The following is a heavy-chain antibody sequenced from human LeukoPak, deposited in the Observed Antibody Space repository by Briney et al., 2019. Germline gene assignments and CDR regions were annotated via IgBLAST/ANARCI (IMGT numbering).Heavy chain of an antibody. CDR3: ARSWANMYYFDY. Sequence: PGGSLRLACAASGFTFSSYGMHGVRQAPGKGLEWVAVIWYDGSNKYYADSVKGRFTISRDNSKNTLYLQMNSLRAEDTAVYYCARSWANMYYFDYWGQGTLVTVSS. J-gene: IGHJ4*02. D-gene: IGHD1-26*01. CDR1: GFTFSSYG. CDR2: IWYDGSNK. V-gene: IGHV3-33*01.